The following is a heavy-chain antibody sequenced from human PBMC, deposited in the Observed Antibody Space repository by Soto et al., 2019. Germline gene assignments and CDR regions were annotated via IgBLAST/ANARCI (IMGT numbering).Heavy chain of an antibody. CDR2: TNPQSGNT. J-gene: IGHJ3*02. D-gene: IGHD4-17*01. V-gene: IGHV1-8*01. CDR3: ARGNGDYVTGAVDI. Sequence: QVQLVQSGAEVRKPGASVKVSCMASGYTFTSYNINWVRQATGQGLEWMGWTNPQSGNTGFEQKYQGRVTMTRNTSISTAYIALSGLRSEDTAGYYCARGNGDYVTGAVDIWGQGTMVTVSS. CDR1: GYTFTSYN.